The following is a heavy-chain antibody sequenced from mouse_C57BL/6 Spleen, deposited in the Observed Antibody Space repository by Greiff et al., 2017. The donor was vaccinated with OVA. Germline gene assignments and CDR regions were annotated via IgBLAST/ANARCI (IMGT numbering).Heavy chain of an antibody. CDR2: IYPGDGDT. CDR3: ARRNWDQYYFDY. V-gene: IGHV1-82*01. CDR1: GYAFSSSW. Sequence: VMLVESGPELVKPGASVKISCKASGYAFSSSWMNWVKQRPGKGLEWIGRIYPGDGDTNYNGKFKGKATLTADKSSSTAYMQLSSLTSEDSAVYFCARRNWDQYYFDYWGQGTTLTVSS. D-gene: IGHD4-1*01. J-gene: IGHJ2*01.